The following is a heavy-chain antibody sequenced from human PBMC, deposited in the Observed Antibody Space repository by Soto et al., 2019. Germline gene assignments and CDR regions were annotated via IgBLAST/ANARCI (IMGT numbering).Heavy chain of an antibody. CDR3: ARDGGYCSSTSCYAPITSYYYYMDV. J-gene: IGHJ6*03. D-gene: IGHD2-2*01. CDR2: IKQDGSEK. V-gene: IGHV3-7*01. Sequence: GGSLRLSCAASGFTFSSYWMSWVRQAPGKGLEWVANIKQDGSEKYYVDSVKGRFTISRDNAKNSLYLQMNSLGAEDTAVYYCARDGGYCSSTSCYAPITSYYYYMDVWGKGTTVTVSS. CDR1: GFTFSSYW.